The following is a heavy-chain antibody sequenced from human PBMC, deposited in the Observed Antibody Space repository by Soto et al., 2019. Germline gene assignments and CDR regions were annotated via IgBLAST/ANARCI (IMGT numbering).Heavy chain of an antibody. Sequence: PGESLKISCQGSGYAFSSYWIAWVRQMPGKGLEWMGIIYPGDSDTRYSPSFQGQVTISVDKSITTAYLQWSRLKASDTAMYYCARGYCTATICDPWFDPWGQGTLVTVSS. J-gene: IGHJ5*02. CDR1: GYAFSSYW. V-gene: IGHV5-51*01. CDR2: IYPGDSDT. CDR3: ARGYCTATICDPWFDP. D-gene: IGHD2-8*02.